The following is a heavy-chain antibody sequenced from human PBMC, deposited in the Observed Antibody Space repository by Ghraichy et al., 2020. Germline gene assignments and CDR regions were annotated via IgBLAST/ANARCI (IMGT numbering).Heavy chain of an antibody. V-gene: IGHV1-69*13. Sequence: SVKVSCKASGGTFSSYAISWVRQAPGQGLEWMGGIIPIFGTANYAQKFQGRVTITADESTSTAYMELSSLRSEDTAVYYCARFAEITTGLDYWGQGTLVTVS. CDR1: GGTFSSYA. CDR3: ARFAEITTGLDY. CDR2: IIPIFGTA. D-gene: IGHD3-9*01. J-gene: IGHJ4*02.